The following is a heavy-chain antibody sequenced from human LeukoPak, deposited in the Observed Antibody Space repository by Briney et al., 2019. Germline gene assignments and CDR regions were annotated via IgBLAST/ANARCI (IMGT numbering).Heavy chain of an antibody. V-gene: IGHV3-23*01. CDR3: AKRSVEWLLYFDY. Sequence: GGSLRLSCAASGFTFSSYAMSWVRQAPGKGLEWVSAISGSGGSTYYADSVKGRFTISRDNSKNTLYLQMNSPRAEDTAVYYCAKRSVEWLLYFDYWGQGTLVTVSS. CDR1: GFTFSSYA. D-gene: IGHD3-3*01. J-gene: IGHJ4*02. CDR2: ISGSGGST.